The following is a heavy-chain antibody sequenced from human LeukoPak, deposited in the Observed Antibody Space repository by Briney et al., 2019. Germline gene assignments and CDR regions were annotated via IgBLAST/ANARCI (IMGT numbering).Heavy chain of an antibody. CDR3: AGRPFYYMDV. CDR1: GDSISSSSYH. Sequence: SETLSLTCTVSGDSISSSSYHWGWIRQPPGKGLEWIASIYYSGSTYYNPSLKSRVTISVDTSKNQFSLKLSSVTAADAAVYYCAGRPFYYMDVWGKGTTVTVSS. CDR2: IYYSGST. V-gene: IGHV4-39*01. J-gene: IGHJ6*03.